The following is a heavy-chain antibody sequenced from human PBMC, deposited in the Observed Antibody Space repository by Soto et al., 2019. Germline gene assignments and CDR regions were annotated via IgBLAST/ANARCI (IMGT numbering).Heavy chain of an antibody. D-gene: IGHD6-6*01. V-gene: IGHV1-69*13. CDR3: AREYRSSSGRFDH. CDR2: IIPIFGTP. J-gene: IGHJ4*02. Sequence: SVKVSCKASGGSFSSYAISWVRQAPGQGLEWMGGIIPIFGTPSYAQKFQGRVTITADESTSTAYMELSSLRSEDTAVYYCAREYRSSSGRFDHWGQGTLVTVSS. CDR1: GGSFSSYA.